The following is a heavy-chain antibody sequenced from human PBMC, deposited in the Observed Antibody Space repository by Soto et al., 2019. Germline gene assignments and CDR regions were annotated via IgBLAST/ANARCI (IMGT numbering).Heavy chain of an antibody. CDR3: AGASPHYDSSGYYYSIGY. CDR1: GGTFSSYA. V-gene: IGHV1-69*01. CDR2: IIPIFGTA. D-gene: IGHD3-22*01. J-gene: IGHJ4*02. Sequence: QVQLVQSGAEVKKPGSSVKVSCKASGGTFSSYAISWVRQAPGQGLEWMGGIIPIFGTANYAQKFQGRVTITADESTSTAYMELSSLRSEDTAVYYCAGASPHYDSSGYYYSIGYWGQGTLVTVSS.